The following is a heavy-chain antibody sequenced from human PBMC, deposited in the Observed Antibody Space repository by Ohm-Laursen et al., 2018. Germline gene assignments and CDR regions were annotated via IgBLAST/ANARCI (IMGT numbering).Heavy chain of an antibody. CDR2: ITSSSSYI. J-gene: IGHJ4*02. Sequence: GSLRLSCTASGFTFSSYIMTWVRQAPGKGLEWVSSITSSSSYIYLADSVKGRFTISRDNAKNSLFLQMNSLRAEDTAIYYCAVTWGSTWYYFDYWGQGTLVTVSS. V-gene: IGHV3-21*01. D-gene: IGHD6-13*01. CDR1: GFTFSSYI. CDR3: AVTWGSTWYYFDY.